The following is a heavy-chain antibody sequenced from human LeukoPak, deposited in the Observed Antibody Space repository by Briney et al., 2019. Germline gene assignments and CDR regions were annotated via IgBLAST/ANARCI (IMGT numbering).Heavy chain of an antibody. CDR3: ARDREPYSSSWYDLDY. J-gene: IGHJ4*02. CDR2: IKQDGSEK. CDR1: GFTFSSYW. Sequence: GGSLRLSCAASGFTFSSYWMSWVRQAPGKGLEWVANIKQDGSEKYYVDSVKGRFTTSRDNAKNSLYLQMNSLRAEDTAVYYCARDREPYSSSWYDLDYWGQGTLVTVSS. D-gene: IGHD6-13*01. V-gene: IGHV3-7*01.